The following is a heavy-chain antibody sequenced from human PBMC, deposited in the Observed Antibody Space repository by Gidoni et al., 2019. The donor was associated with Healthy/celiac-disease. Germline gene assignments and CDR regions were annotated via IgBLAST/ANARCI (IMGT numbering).Heavy chain of an antibody. CDR1: GGTFSSYA. D-gene: IGHD3-10*01. CDR3: ARGYYGSGSYSHLPYYYYGMDV. Sequence: QVQLVQSGAEVKKPGSSVKVSCKASGGTFSSYAISLVRQAPGQGLEWMGRIIPILGIANYAQKFQGRVTITADKSTSTAYMELSSLRSEDTAVYYCARGYYGSGSYSHLPYYYYGMDVWGQGTTVTVSS. CDR2: IIPILGIA. J-gene: IGHJ6*02. V-gene: IGHV1-69*09.